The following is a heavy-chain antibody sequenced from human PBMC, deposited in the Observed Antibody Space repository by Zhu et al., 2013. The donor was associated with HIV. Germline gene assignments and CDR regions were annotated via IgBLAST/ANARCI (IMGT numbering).Heavy chain of an antibody. Sequence: MQSEAVVKKPGSSVRVSCKASGHTFSSYGISWVRQAPGQGLEWMGWISAYNGNTNYAQKLQGRVTMTTDISTTTAYMELSSLRSEDTAVYYCARGLWREGGRGHAVDPWGQGTPVTVSS. CDR3: ARGLWREGGRGHAVDP. CDR1: GHTFSSYG. V-gene: IGHV1-18*01. CDR2: ISAYNGNT. J-gene: IGHJ5*02. D-gene: IGHD2-15*01.